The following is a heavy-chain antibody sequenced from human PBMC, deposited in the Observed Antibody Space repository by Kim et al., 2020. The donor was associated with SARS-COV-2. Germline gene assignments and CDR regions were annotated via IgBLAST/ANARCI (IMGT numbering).Heavy chain of an antibody. J-gene: IGHJ3*02. Sequence: GITNYSANSVRGRFTIAGDNSKHTLYLQMNSLRAEDTAFYYCARGARALDIWGQGTMVTVSS. CDR3: ARGARALDI. CDR2: GITN. V-gene: IGHV3-30*01.